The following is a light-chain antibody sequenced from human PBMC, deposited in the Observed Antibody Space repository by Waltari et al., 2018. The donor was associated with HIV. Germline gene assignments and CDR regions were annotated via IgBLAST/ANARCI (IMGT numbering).Light chain of an antibody. CDR2: DVS. CDR1: NTGSKS. V-gene: IGLV3-21*02. J-gene: IGLJ3*02. CDR3: QVWDSSRDWV. Sequence: SNVLTQPPSVSVAPGQTARITCGGNNTGSKSVHWDQQRPGQAPVVVVFDVSDRPSGIPERFAGSNSGNTATLTISRVEAEDEADYYCQVWDSSRDWVFGGGTKLTVL.